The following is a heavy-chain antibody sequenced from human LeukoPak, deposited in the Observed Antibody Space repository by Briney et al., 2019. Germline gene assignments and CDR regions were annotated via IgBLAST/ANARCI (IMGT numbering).Heavy chain of an antibody. CDR3: ARDNSVEDTAWWFDP. J-gene: IGHJ5*02. Sequence: GASVKVSCKASGGDFSNYIITWVRQAPGQGLEWMGGIIPVFGTPNCAQKFQGRLRITADDSTSTGYMELSSLRSEDTAVYYCARDNSVEDTAWWFDPWGQGTLVTVSS. CDR2: IIPVFGTP. D-gene: IGHD4-23*01. V-gene: IGHV1-69*13. CDR1: GGDFSNYI.